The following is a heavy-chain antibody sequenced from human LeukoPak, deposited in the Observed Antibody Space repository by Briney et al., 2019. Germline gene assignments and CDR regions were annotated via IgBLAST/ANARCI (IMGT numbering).Heavy chain of an antibody. D-gene: IGHD4-11*01. CDR3: AYRTTTGNYVRWFDP. CDR2: IYWDDDK. V-gene: IGHV2-5*02. Sequence: SGPTLVKPTQTLTLTCTFSGFSLSTSGVGVGWIRQPPGKALEWLALIYWDDDKRYNPSLKSRLTITKDTSKNQVVLTMTNMDPVDTATYYCAYRTTTGNYVRWFDPWGQGTLVTVSS. CDR1: GFSLSTSGVG. J-gene: IGHJ5*02.